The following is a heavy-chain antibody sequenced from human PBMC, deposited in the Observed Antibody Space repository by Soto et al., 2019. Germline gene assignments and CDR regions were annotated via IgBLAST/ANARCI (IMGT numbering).Heavy chain of an antibody. D-gene: IGHD3-10*01. V-gene: IGHV4-34*01. Sequence: PSETLSLTCAVYGGSFSGYYWSWIRQPPGKXLEWIGEINHSGSTNYNPSLKSRVTISVDTSKNQFSLKLSSVTAADTAVYYCARGKYITMVRGGYYYYYGMDVWGQGTTVTVSS. CDR1: GGSFSGYY. CDR2: INHSGST. CDR3: ARGKYITMVRGGYYYYYGMDV. J-gene: IGHJ6*02.